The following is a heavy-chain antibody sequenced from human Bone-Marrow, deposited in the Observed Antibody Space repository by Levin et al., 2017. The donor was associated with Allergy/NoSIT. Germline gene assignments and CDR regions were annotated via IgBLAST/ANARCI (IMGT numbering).Heavy chain of an antibody. CDR2: VHYSGRT. CDR1: GGSIGRYY. D-gene: IGHD3-22*01. V-gene: IGHV4-59*01. CDR3: ARDQAPPFSGFHLGIDY. J-gene: IGHJ4*02. Sequence: GSLRLSCTVSGGSIGRYYWSWIRQSPGKGLEWIGYVHYSGRTDYNPSLKGRVTMSVDTSKNQFFLKLRSVTAADTAVYYCARDQAPPFSGFHLGIDYWGQGTLVTVSS.